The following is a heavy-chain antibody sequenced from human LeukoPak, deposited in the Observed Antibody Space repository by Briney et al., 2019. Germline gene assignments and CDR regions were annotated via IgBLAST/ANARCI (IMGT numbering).Heavy chain of an antibody. CDR1: GFTFGDYA. V-gene: IGHV3-49*03. CDR3: ARGHTYGPNQAFDY. D-gene: IGHD4/OR15-4a*01. Sequence: GGSLRLSCTASGFTFGDYAMSWFRQAPGKGLEWVGFIRSTIYGGTTEYAASVKGRFTISRDDSKSIVYLQMNSLKTEDTAVYYCARGHTYGPNQAFDYWGQGTLVTVSS. CDR2: IRSTIYGGTT. J-gene: IGHJ4*02.